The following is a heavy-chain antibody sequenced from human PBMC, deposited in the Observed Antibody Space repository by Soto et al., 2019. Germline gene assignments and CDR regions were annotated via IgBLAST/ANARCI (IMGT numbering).Heavy chain of an antibody. CDR1: GFTFSSYS. D-gene: IGHD2-2*01. J-gene: IGHJ6*02. Sequence: GGSLRLSCAASGFTFSSYSMSWVRQAPGKGLEWVSSISSSSSYIYYADSVKGRFTISRDNAKNSLYLQMNSLRAEDTAVYYCASYPLTLLAMRGYYNYGLDVLDPETTHAVSS. CDR2: ISSSSSYI. V-gene: IGHV3-21*01. CDR3: ASYPLTLLAMRGYYNYGLDV.